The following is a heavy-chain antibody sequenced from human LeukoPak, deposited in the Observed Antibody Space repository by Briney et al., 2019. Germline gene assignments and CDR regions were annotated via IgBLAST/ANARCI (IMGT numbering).Heavy chain of an antibody. CDR3: ARDSPGIMIFGVVTPN. Sequence: GGSLRLSCATSGFTFSSYWMSWVRQAPGKGLEWVAKIIQDGSEKYYVDSVKGRFTISRDNAKNSLYLQMNSLRAEDTAVYYCARDSPGIMIFGVVTPNGGQGTLVTVSS. J-gene: IGHJ4*02. CDR2: IIQDGSEK. D-gene: IGHD3-3*01. CDR1: GFTFSSYW. V-gene: IGHV3-7*05.